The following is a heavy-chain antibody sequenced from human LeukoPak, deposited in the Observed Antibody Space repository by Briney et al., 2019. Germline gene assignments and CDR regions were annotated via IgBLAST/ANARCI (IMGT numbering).Heavy chain of an antibody. J-gene: IGHJ3*02. V-gene: IGHV1-69*05. D-gene: IGHD2-21*02. CDR1: GGTFSSYA. CDR3: ARLELYCGGDCYQTDAFDI. Sequence: ASVKVSCKASGGTFSSYAISWVRQAPGQGLEWMGGIIPIFGTANYAQKFQGRVTITRDTSASTAYMELSSLRSEDTAVYYCARLELYCGGDCYQTDAFDIWGQGTMVTVSS. CDR2: IIPIFGTA.